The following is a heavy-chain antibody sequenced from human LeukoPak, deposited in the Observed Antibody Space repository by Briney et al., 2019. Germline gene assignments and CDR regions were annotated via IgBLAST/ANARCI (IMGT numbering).Heavy chain of an antibody. CDR1: GFTFNNYA. CDR3: AKGGPLYGDYDY. D-gene: IGHD4-17*01. J-gene: IGHJ4*02. CDR2: ISGSGGST. V-gene: IGHV3-23*01. Sequence: GGSLRLSCATSGFTFNNYAMSWVRQAPGQGLEWVPTISGSGGSTHYADSVKGRFTISRDNSKNTLYVQMNSLRAEDTAVYYCAKGGPLYGDYDYWGQGTLVTVSS.